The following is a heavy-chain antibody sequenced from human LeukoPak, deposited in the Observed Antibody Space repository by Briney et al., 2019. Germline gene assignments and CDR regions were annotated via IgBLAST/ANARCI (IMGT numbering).Heavy chain of an antibody. V-gene: IGHV3-30*04. D-gene: IGHD6-6*01. CDR1: GFTFSSYA. CDR2: ISYDGSNK. Sequence: PGRSLRLSCAASGFTFSSYAMHWVRQAPGKGLEGVAVISYDGSNKYYADSVKGRFTISRDNSKNTLYLQMNSLRAEDTAVYYCAVSSYRTGGYYYYYGMDVWGKGTTVTVSS. J-gene: IGHJ6*04. CDR3: AVSSYRTGGYYYYYGMDV.